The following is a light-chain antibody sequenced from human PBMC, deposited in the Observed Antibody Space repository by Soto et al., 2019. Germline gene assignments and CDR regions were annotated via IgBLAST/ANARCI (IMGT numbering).Light chain of an antibody. CDR3: QQYYTTPWT. CDR2: WAS. V-gene: IGKV4-1*01. Sequence: DILMTQSPDSLAVSLGERATINCMSSESVLYSSNSKNYVAWYQQKPGQPPKLLFYWASTRESGVPDRFSGSGSGTDFTLTISSLQAEDVAVYYCQQYYTTPWTFGQGTKVDI. CDR1: ESVLYSSNSKNY. J-gene: IGKJ1*01.